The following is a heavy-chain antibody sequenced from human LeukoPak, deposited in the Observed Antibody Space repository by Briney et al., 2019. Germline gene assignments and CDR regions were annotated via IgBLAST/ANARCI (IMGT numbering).Heavy chain of an antibody. CDR1: GYTFNSHP. CDR3: ARGMYGSGSYCDY. D-gene: IGHD3-10*01. J-gene: IGHJ4*02. V-gene: IGHV1-3*04. Sequence: GASVKVSCKASGYTFNSHPMHWVRQAPGQRLEWMGWINTDNGDTKYSQTFQGKVTITRDPSASTAYMELSGLRSEDTAVYYCARGMYGSGSYCDYWGQGTLVTGSS. CDR2: INTDNGDT.